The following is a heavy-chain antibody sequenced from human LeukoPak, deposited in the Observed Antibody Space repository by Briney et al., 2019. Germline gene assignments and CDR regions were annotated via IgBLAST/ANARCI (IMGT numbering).Heavy chain of an antibody. D-gene: IGHD4-17*01. CDR3: ARAAPTTVTTLDY. J-gene: IGHJ4*02. V-gene: IGHV4-59*01. CDR1: GGSSSSYY. CDR2: IYYSGST. Sequence: SETLTLTCTVSGGSSSSYYWSWIRQPPGKGLEWIGYIYYSGSTNYNPSLKSRVTISVDTSKNQFSLKLSSVTAADTAVYYCARAAPTTVTTLDYWGQGTLVTVSS.